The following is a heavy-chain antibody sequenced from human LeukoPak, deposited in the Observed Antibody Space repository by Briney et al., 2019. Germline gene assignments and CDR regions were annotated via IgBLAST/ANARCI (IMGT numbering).Heavy chain of an antibody. J-gene: IGHJ5*02. CDR1: GFTFSTYG. V-gene: IGHV3-30*18. Sequence: PGRSLRLSCAASGFTFSTYGMHWVRQAPGKGLEWVAVMSYDGSDKYYADSVKGRFTISRDNSKNTLYLQMNSLRAEDTAVYYCAKADCSTTSCYFDPWGQGTLVTVSS. CDR2: MSYDGSDK. CDR3: AKADCSTTSCYFDP. D-gene: IGHD2-2*01.